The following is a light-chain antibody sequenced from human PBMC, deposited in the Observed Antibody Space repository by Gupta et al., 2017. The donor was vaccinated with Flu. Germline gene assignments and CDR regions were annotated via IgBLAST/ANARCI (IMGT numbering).Light chain of an antibody. J-gene: IGKJ2*01. Sequence: GDRVTITCRASQDIRNSIAWFQQRPGEAPKPLIYAASNLHRGVPSKFSGSGSGTDFSLTISSLQPEDVATYYCQQYKSYPVTFGQGTKVEI. CDR1: QDIRNS. CDR3: QQYKSYPVT. V-gene: IGKV1-16*02. CDR2: AAS.